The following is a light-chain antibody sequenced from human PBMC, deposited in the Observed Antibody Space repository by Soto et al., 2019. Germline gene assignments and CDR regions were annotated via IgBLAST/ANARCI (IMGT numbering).Light chain of an antibody. CDR3: QQRSSWPLT. CDR1: QSVGSN. Sequence: EIVMTQSPATLSVSPGERVTLSCRARQSVGSNLAWYQQTPGQAPRVVIYDASTRATVIPARFSGSGSGTDFTLTISSLEHEDFAVYYCQQRSSWPLTFGQGTRL. J-gene: IGKJ5*01. CDR2: DAS. V-gene: IGKV3-15*01.